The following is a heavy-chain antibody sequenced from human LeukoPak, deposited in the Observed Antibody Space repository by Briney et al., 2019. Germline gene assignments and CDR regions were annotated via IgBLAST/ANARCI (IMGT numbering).Heavy chain of an antibody. V-gene: IGHV3-74*01. CDR1: GFTFSSYW. D-gene: IGHD2/OR15-2a*01. CDR2: INSDGSST. J-gene: IGHJ3*02. CDR3: AKDSWPRNGIYDAFDI. Sequence: GGSLRLSCAASGFTFSSYWMHWVRQAPGKGLVWVSRINSDGSSTSYADSVKGRFTISRDNSKNTMSLYMNNLRPEDTALYYCAKDSWPRNGIYDAFDIWGQGTMVTVSS.